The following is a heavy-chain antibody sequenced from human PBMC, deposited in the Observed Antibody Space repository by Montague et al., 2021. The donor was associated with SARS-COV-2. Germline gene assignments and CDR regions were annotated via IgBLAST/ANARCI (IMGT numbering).Heavy chain of an antibody. J-gene: IGHJ5*02. Sequence: PALVKPTQTLTLTCTFYGFSLTTSGVGVGWIRQPPGKALEWLALIYWNDDKRYSPSLKSRLTITKDTSKNQVVLIMTNMDPVDTATYYCARNGVEPRGSGRYYSGNWLDPWGQGTLVTVSS. D-gene: IGHD3-10*01. CDR2: IYWNDDK. V-gene: IGHV2-5*01. CDR3: ARNGVEPRGSGRYYSGNWLDP. CDR1: GFSLTTSGVG.